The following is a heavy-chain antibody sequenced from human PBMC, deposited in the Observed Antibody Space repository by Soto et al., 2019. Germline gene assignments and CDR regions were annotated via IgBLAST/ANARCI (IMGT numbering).Heavy chain of an antibody. J-gene: IGHJ4*02. CDR3: ARDPGYCSGGSCLIFDY. V-gene: IGHV1-18*01. CDR1: GYTFTSYG. D-gene: IGHD2-15*01. Sequence: ASVKVSCKASGYTFTSYGISWVRQAPGQGLEWMGWISAYNGNTNYAQKLQGRVTMTTDTSTSTAYMELRSLRSDDTAVYYCARDPGYCSGGSCLIFDYWGQGTLVTVSS. CDR2: ISAYNGNT.